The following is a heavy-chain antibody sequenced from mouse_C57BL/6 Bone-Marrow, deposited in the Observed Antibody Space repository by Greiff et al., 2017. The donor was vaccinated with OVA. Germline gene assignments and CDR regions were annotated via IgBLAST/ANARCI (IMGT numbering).Heavy chain of an antibody. D-gene: IGHD1-1*01. J-gene: IGHJ2*01. CDR1: GYTFTDHT. CDR2: IYPRDGST. V-gene: IGHV1-78*01. CDR3: ARSPYYYGSSYGY. Sequence: VKVVESDAELVKPGASVKISCKVSGYTFTDHTIHWMKQRPEQGLEWIGYIYPRDGSTKYNEKFKGKATLTADKSSSTAYMQLNSLTSEDSAVYFCARSPYYYGSSYGYWGQGTTLTVSS.